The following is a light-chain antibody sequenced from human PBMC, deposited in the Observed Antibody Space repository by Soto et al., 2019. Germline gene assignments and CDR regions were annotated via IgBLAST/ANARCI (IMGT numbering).Light chain of an antibody. J-gene: IGKJ2*01. CDR2: GTS. CDR1: QSVSSSY. CDR3: QQYSNSPPYT. Sequence: EIVLTQSPGTLSLSPGERATLSCRASQSVSSSYLAWYQQKPGQAPRLLMYGTSNRATGIPDRFSGSGSGTDFTLTISRLEPEDFAVYYCQQYSNSPPYTFGQGTKLEIK. V-gene: IGKV3-20*01.